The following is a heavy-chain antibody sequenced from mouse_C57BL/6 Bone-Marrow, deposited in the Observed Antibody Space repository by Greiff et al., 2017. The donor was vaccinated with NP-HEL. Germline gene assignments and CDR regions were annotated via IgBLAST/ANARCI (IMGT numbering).Heavy chain of an antibody. V-gene: IGHV14-4*01. CDR1: GFNIKDDY. Sequence: EVQLQQSGAELVRPGASVKLSCTASGFNIKDDYMHWVKQRPEQGLEWIGWIDPENGDTEYASKFQGKATITADTSSNTAYLQLSSLTSEDTAVYYCTLDSSGYHFDYWGQGTTLTVSS. CDR3: TLDSSGYHFDY. D-gene: IGHD3-2*02. J-gene: IGHJ2*01. CDR2: IDPENGDT.